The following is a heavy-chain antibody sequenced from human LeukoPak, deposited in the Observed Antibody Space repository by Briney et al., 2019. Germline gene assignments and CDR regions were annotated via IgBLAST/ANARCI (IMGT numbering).Heavy chain of an antibody. Sequence: SETLSLTCTVSGGSISSLTYYWGWIRQPPGKGLEWIASIYYSGTTYYSPSLKSRVAISVNRSNNQFSLRLSSVTAADTAVYFCTGYSAGWSSGGGYWGQGAVVTVSS. CDR1: GGSISSLTYY. CDR3: TGYSAGWSSGGGY. V-gene: IGHV4-39*01. D-gene: IGHD6-19*01. J-gene: IGHJ4*02. CDR2: IYYSGTT.